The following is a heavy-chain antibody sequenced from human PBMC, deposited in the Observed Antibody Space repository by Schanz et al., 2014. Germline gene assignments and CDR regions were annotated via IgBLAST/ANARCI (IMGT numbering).Heavy chain of an antibody. CDR3: ARGRTFDY. Sequence: QLQLVQSGAEVKKPGSSVKVSCKLSGGTFSSYTISWMRQAPGQGLEWMGKIIPVLNIATYAQRFQGRVTMTRNTSMSTAYIELHILTSEDTAVYYCARGRTFDYWGQGTLVTVSS. V-gene: IGHV1-69*02. CDR2: IIPVLNIA. CDR1: GGTFSSYT. J-gene: IGHJ4*02.